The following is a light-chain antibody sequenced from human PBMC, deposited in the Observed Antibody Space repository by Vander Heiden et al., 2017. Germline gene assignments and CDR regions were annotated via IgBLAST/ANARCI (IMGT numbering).Light chain of an antibody. V-gene: IGKV3-11*01. CDR3: QQRSNWQIT. J-gene: IGKJ5*01. CDR1: QSVSSY. CDR2: DAS. Sequence: EIVLTQSPATLSLSPGERATLSCRASQSVSSYLAWYQQTPGQAPRLLIYDASNRATGIPARFSGSGSGTDFTLTISSLEPEDFAVYYCQQRSNWQITSGQGTRLEIK.